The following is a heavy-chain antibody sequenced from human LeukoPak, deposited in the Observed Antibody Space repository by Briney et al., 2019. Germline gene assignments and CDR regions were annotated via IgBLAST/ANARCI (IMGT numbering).Heavy chain of an antibody. CDR1: GDSVSSNSVA. Sequence: SQTLSLTCAISGDSVSSNSVAWDWIRQSPSRGLEWLGRTYYRSKWSNDYAVSVKSRITINPDTSQNPFSLQLNSLTPEDTAVYYCARAPIGGWYFDLWGRGTLVTVSS. V-gene: IGHV6-1*01. CDR3: ARAPIGGWYFDL. CDR2: TYYRSKWSN. D-gene: IGHD2-15*01. J-gene: IGHJ2*01.